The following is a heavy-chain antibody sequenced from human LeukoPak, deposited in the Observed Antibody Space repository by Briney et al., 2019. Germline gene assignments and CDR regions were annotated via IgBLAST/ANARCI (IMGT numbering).Heavy chain of an antibody. CDR1: DDSISGSSYY. J-gene: IGHJ3*02. Sequence: SETLSLTCTVSDDSISGSSYYWAWIRQSPGKGLEWIGVMYSSGSTSYNPSLKSRITIYRDTSRNQLFLNLRSVTAADTAVYYCARRILSQRYDRSGDDDFDMWGQGTMVTVAS. CDR2: MYSSGST. V-gene: IGHV4-39*01. CDR3: ARRILSQRYDRSGDDDFDM. D-gene: IGHD3-22*01.